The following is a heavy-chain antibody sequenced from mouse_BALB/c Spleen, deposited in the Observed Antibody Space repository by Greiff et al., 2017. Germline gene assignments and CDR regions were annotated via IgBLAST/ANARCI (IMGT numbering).Heavy chain of an antibody. D-gene: IGHD3-1*01. V-gene: IGHV5-12-2*01. CDR3: ASYSSGYGAY. J-gene: IGHJ3*01. Sequence: EVMLVESGGGLVQPGGSLKLSCAASGFTFSSYTMSWVRQTPEKRLEWVAYISNGGGSTYYPDTVEGRFTISRDNAKNTLYLQMSSLKSEDTAMYYCASYSSGYGAYWGQGTLVTVS. CDR1: GFTFSSYT. CDR2: ISNGGGST.